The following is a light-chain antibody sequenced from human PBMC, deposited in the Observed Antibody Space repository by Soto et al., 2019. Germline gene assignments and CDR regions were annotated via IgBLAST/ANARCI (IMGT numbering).Light chain of an antibody. CDR1: SSDVVSDNY. J-gene: IGLJ1*01. V-gene: IGLV2-14*01. Sequence: QSALTQPASVSVSPGQSITISCTKTSSDVVSDNYVSWYQQHPGKAPKLMIYDVSNRPSGVSNRFSGSKSGNTASLTISGLQAEDEADYYCSSYTSSSTLRYVFGTGTKVTVL. CDR3: SSYTSSSTLRYV. CDR2: DVS.